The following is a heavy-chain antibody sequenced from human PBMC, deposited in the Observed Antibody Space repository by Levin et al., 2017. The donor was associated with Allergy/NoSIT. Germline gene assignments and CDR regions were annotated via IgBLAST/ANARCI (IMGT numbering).Heavy chain of an antibody. CDR3: ARILTGTPTTRFDP. Sequence: SGPTLVKPTETLTLTCTVSGFSLSNARMGVSWIRQPPGKALEWLAHIFSNDEKSYSTSLKSRLTISKDTSKSQVVLTMTNMDPVDTATYYCARILTGTPTTRFDPWGQGTLVTVSS. J-gene: IGHJ5*02. CDR2: IFSNDEK. CDR1: GFSLSNARMG. D-gene: IGHD1-20*01. V-gene: IGHV2-26*01.